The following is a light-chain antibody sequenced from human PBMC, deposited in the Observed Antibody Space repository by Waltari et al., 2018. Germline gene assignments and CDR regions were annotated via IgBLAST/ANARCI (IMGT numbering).Light chain of an antibody. CDR2: AAS. J-gene: IGKJ2*01. V-gene: IGKV1-39*01. Sequence: DIQMTQSPSSLSASVGDRVTITCRASQSISSYLNWYQQKPGKAPNLLIYAASRGQRGAPSRVSGCGACHDGPRPISSRQPQDFATYYCQQSYSTPPHNFGQGTKLEIK. CDR3: QQSYSTPPHN. CDR1: QSISSY.